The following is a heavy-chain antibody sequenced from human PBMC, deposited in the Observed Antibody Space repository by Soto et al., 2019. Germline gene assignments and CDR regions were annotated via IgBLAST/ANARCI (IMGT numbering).Heavy chain of an antibody. CDR2: ITSKAYGGTT. J-gene: IGHJ4*02. CDR3: FRLGRDLVTVPFDY. V-gene: IGHV3-49*03. CDR1: GFTSGDYA. D-gene: IGHD3-9*01. Sequence: GGSLRLCCTASGFTSGDYAMSWFRQAPGKGLEWVGFITSKAYGGTTEYAASVKGRFTISRDDSKSIAYLQMNSLKTEDTAVYYCFRLGRDLVTVPFDYWGQRTLVTGSS.